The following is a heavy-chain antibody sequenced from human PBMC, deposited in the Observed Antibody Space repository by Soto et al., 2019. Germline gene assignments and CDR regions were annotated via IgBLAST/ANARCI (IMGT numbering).Heavy chain of an antibody. CDR1: GFPFTSYG. CDR3: VGGQYYFDY. V-gene: IGHV3-30*03. D-gene: IGHD3-10*01. J-gene: IGHJ4*02. Sequence: QVQLVESGGGVVQPGRSLRLSCAGSGFPFTSYGMHWVREGPDKGLERVAVISYDGSDKYYADSVKGRFTIYRDNSKNMLYLQMNSLRPEDTALYYCVGGQYYFDYRGQGTMVIVSS. CDR2: ISYDGSDK.